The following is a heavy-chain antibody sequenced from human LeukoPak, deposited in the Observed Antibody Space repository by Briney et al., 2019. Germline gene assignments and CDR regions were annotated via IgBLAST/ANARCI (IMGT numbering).Heavy chain of an antibody. Sequence: SETLSLTCTVSGGSISSYYWSWIRQPPGKGLEWIGYIYYSGSTNYNPSLKSRVTISVDTSKNQFSLKLSSVTAADTAVYYCRGGGTVTTDWYFDLWGRGTLVTVSS. CDR1: GGSISSYY. V-gene: IGHV4-59*01. CDR2: IYYSGST. CDR3: RGGGTVTTDWYFDL. D-gene: IGHD4-17*01. J-gene: IGHJ2*01.